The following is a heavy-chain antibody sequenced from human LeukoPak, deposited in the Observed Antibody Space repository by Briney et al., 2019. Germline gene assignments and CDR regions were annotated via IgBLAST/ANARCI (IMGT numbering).Heavy chain of an antibody. D-gene: IGHD2-2*01. V-gene: IGHV3-21*01. J-gene: IGHJ4*02. CDR2: ISSSKTYI. CDR3: ARGYCSGTSCYMFDS. CDR1: GFIFIDNS. Sequence: GGSLRLSCAGSGFIFIDNSMHWVRQAPGRGLEWVSSISSSKTYIYYRDSVKGRFTISRDNAKNSLFLQMNSLRVEDTAVYFCARGYCSGTSCYMFDSWGQGTRVIVSS.